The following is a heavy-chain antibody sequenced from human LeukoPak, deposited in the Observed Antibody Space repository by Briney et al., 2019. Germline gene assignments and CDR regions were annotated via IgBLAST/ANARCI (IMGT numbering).Heavy chain of an antibody. CDR1: GYAFTGYY. D-gene: IGHD2-15*01. V-gene: IGHV1-2*06. CDR3: ATVYCSGGSCYSGNYAFDI. CDR2: INPNSGGT. Sequence: GASVKVSCKASGYAFTGYYMHWVRQAPGQGLEWMGRINPNSGGTNYAQKFQGRVTMTRDTSISTAYMELSRLRSDDTAVYYCATVYCSGGSCYSGNYAFDIWGQGTMVTVSS. J-gene: IGHJ3*02.